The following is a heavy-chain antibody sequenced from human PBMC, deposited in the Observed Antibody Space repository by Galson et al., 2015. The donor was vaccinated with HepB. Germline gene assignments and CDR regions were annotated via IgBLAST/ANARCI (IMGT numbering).Heavy chain of an antibody. CDR2: ISGNGDTT. D-gene: IGHD2-21*01. Sequence: SLRLSCAASGFTFTNYAMSWARQAPGKGLEWVSTISGNGDTTNYADSVKGRFTISRDNSKNTLYLQMDSLIAEDTAVYYCARILLFGALGGYGMDVWGQGTTVTVSS. V-gene: IGHV3-23*01. CDR3: ARILLFGALGGYGMDV. J-gene: IGHJ6*02. CDR1: GFTFTNYA.